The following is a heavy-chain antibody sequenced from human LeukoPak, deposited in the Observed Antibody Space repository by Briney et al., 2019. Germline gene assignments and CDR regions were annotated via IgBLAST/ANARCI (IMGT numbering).Heavy chain of an antibody. CDR1: GFTFSNYE. D-gene: IGHD1-26*01. CDR2: IGDSGATI. CDR3: ARISGSYYEYYYYGMDV. V-gene: IGHV3-48*03. J-gene: IGHJ6*02. Sequence: PGGSLRLSCVASGFTFSNYEMNWVRLAPGKGLEWVSYIGDSGATIYYGDSVRGRFTISRDNAKNSLYLQMNSLRAEDTAVYYCARISGSYYEYYYYGMDVWGQGTTVTASS.